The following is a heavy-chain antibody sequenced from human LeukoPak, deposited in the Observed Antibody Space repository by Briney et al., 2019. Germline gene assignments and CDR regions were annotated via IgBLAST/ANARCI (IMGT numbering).Heavy chain of an antibody. J-gene: IGHJ6*02. D-gene: IGHD1-26*01. CDR2: IYSGGST. CDR1: GFTVSSNY. CDR3: ARERSRRYYYYYGMDV. Sequence: PGGSLRLSCAASGFTVSSNYRSWVRQAPGKGLEWVSVIYSGGSTYYADSVKGRFTISRDNSKNTLYLQKNSLRAEDTAVYYCARERSRRYYYYYGMDVWGQGTTVTVSS. V-gene: IGHV3-66*01.